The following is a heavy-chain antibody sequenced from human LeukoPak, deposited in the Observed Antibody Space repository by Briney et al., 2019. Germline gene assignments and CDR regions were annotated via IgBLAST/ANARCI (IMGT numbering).Heavy chain of an antibody. CDR3: ARGVEGKRSYFDY. Sequence: SGGSLRLSCAASGFTVISNYMTWVRQAPGQGLEWVSVIFSGGSTFYADSVKGRFTFSRDNSKNTVYLQMNNLRVEDTAVYYCARGVEGKRSYFDYWGQGTLVTVSS. J-gene: IGHJ4*02. CDR1: GFTVISNY. CDR2: IFSGGST. V-gene: IGHV3-53*01. D-gene: IGHD5-24*01.